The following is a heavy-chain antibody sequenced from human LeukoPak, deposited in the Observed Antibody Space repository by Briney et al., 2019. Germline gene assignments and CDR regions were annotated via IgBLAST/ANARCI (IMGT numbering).Heavy chain of an antibody. CDR1: GFTFSNYA. CDR2: ISGSGGSS. D-gene: IGHD6-19*01. Sequence: PGGSLRLSCAASGFTFSNYAMSWVRQAPGKGLECVSGISGSGGSSYYADSVKGRFTISRDNSKNMLYLQVNSLRAEDTAVYYCAEAGGQWVVGGCYYFDYWGQGTLVTVSS. J-gene: IGHJ4*02. CDR3: AEAGGQWVVGGCYYFDY. V-gene: IGHV3-23*01.